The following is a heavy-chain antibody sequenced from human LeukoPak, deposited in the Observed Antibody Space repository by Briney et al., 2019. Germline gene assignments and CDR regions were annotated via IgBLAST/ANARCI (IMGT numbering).Heavy chain of an antibody. CDR2: INHSGST. J-gene: IGHJ6*03. D-gene: IGHD3-10*01. Sequence: LRLSCAASGFTFDDYAMHWVRQPPGRGLEWIGEINHSGSTNYNPSLKSRVTISVDTSKNQFSLKLSSVTAADTAVYYCARRNGKVVRGVLGLYYYYYMDVWGKGTTVTISS. CDR1: GFTFDDYA. CDR3: ARRNGKVVRGVLGLYYYYYMDV. V-gene: IGHV4-34*01.